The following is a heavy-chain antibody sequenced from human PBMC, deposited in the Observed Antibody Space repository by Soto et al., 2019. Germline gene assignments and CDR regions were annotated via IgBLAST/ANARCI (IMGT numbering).Heavy chain of an antibody. CDR3: AKSPGMYYYDSSGYYHYDY. D-gene: IGHD3-22*01. CDR2: ISGSGVST. Sequence: EVQLLESGGGLAQPGGSLRLSCAASGFTFSSYAMSWVRQAPGKGLEWVSAISGSGVSTYYADSVKGRFTISRDNSENKLYLQMNSLRAEDTAVYYCAKSPGMYYYDSSGYYHYDYWGQGTLVTVSS. CDR1: GFTFSSYA. J-gene: IGHJ4*02. V-gene: IGHV3-23*01.